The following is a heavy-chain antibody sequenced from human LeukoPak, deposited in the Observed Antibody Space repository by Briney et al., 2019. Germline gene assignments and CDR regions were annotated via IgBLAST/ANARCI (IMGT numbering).Heavy chain of an antibody. D-gene: IGHD3-16*01. J-gene: IGHJ4*02. V-gene: IGHV3-23*01. CDR3: AKGAPIMSY. CDR2: ISGSGGST. CDR1: GFTFYNYA. Sequence: GGSLRLSCAASGFTFYNYAMSWVRQAPGKGLEWVSSISGSGGSTDYADSVKGRFSISRDNSKNTLSLQMNSLRAEDTAVYYCAKGAPIMSYWGQGTLVTVSS.